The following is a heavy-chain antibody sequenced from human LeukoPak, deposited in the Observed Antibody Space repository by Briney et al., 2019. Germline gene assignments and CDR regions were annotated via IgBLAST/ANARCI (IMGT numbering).Heavy chain of an antibody. CDR1: GLTFSSSA. CDR2: ISGSGDST. D-gene: IGHD4-17*01. CDR3: AKDQGPDYASFGSATHFY. V-gene: IGHV3-23*01. J-gene: IGHJ4*02. Sequence: PGGSLRLSCAASGLTFSSSAMSWVRQAPGKGLQWVSAISGSGDSTRYADSVKGRFTISRDNSENTLYLQMHSLRAEDTAIYYCAKDQGPDYASFGSATHFYWGQGALVTVSS.